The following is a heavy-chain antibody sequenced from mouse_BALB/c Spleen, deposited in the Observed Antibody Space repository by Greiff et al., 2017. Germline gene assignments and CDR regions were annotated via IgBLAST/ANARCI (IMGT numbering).Heavy chain of an antibody. V-gene: IGHV5-9-4*01. CDR3: ARERKYYGSSFFAY. CDR1: GFTFSSYA. J-gene: IGHJ3*01. CDR2: ISSGGSYT. D-gene: IGHD1-1*01. Sequence: EVKLMESGGGLVKPGGSLKLSCAASGFTFSSYAMSWVRQSPEKRLEWVAEISSGGSYTYYPDSVKGRFTISRDNARNILYLQMSSLRSEDTAMYYCARERKYYGSSFFAYWGQGTLVTVSA.